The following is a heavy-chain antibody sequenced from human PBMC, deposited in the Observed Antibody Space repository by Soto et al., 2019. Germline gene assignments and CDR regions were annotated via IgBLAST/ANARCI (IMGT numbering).Heavy chain of an antibody. Sequence: TLSLTCAVSGVSISSSHWWTWVRQPPEKGLQWIGEMHHSGATNYNPSLKSRMTTSVDKAKNQFSLQLTSVTAADTAVYYCARGYYDRSGYYLDHCGQGILVTVSS. D-gene: IGHD3-22*01. CDR3: ARGYYDRSGYYLDH. CDR1: GVSISSSHW. J-gene: IGHJ4*02. V-gene: IGHV4-4*02. CDR2: MHHSGAT.